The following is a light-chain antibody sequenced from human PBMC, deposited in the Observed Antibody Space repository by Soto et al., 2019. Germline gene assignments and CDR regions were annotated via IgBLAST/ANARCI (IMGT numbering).Light chain of an antibody. J-gene: IGKJ1*01. CDR2: AAS. CDR1: QSVSSY. V-gene: IGKV3-20*01. Sequence: EIVLTQSPATLSSSPGERATLACRAGQSVSSYLAWYQQKPGQPPRLPIFAASSRATGIPDRFSGSGSGTDFTLTISRLEPEDFAVYYCQQYGSSLWKFGQGTKVDI. CDR3: QQYGSSLWK.